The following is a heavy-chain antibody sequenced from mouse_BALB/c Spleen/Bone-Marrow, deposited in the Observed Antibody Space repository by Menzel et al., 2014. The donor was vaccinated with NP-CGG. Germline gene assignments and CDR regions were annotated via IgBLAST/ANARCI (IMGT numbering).Heavy chain of an antibody. CDR2: IFPPETYT. D-gene: IGHD2-2*01. J-gene: IGHJ3*01. Sequence: VQLVESGAELVRPGASVKLSCKASGYTFTSYWINWVKQRPGQGLEWIGNIFPPETYTNYNQKFKDKATLTVDKSSSTAYMQFNSLTSEDSAVYYCASGYYGYAIAYWGQGTLVTVSA. CDR3: ASGYYGYAIAY. V-gene: IGHV1-69*02. CDR1: GYTFTSYW.